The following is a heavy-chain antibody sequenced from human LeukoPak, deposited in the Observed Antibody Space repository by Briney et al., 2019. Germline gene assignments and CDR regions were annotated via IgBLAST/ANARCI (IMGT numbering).Heavy chain of an antibody. Sequence: PSETLSLTCTVSGGSISSYYWSWIRQPAGKGLEWIGRIYTSGSTNYNPSLKSRVTMSVDTSKNQFSLKLSSVTAADTAVYYCAREQILTGYNDAFDIWGQGTMVTVSS. CDR3: AREQILTGYNDAFDI. CDR2: IYTSGST. J-gene: IGHJ3*02. CDR1: GGSISSYY. D-gene: IGHD3-9*01. V-gene: IGHV4-4*07.